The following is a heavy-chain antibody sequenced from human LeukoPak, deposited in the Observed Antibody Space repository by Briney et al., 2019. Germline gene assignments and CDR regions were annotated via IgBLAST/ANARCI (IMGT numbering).Heavy chain of an antibody. CDR1: GDSIGSGTFC. V-gene: IGHV4-61*02. D-gene: IGHD3-10*01. CDR3: ARATDYYGSGSITTERVGHFDY. Sequence: SETLSLTCPVSGDSIGSGTFCWNWVQQPAGTGLEWIGRICASGSTDYNPSLKSRVTISVDTSKNQFSLKLSSVTAADTAVYYCARATDYYGSGSITTERVGHFDYWGQGTLVTVSS. CDR2: ICASGST. J-gene: IGHJ4*02.